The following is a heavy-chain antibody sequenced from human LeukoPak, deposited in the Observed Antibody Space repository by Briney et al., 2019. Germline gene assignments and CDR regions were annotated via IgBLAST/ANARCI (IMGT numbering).Heavy chain of an antibody. J-gene: IGHJ6*02. CDR2: IYYSGST. CDR3: ARVYYDILTGYLNYGMDV. D-gene: IGHD3-9*01. Sequence: PSETLSLTCTVSGGSISSYYWSWIRQPPGKGLEWIGYIYYSGSTNYNPSLKSRVTISVDTSKNQFSLKLSSVTAADTAVYYCARVYYDILTGYLNYGMDVWGQGTTVTVSS. CDR1: GGSISSYY. V-gene: IGHV4-59*01.